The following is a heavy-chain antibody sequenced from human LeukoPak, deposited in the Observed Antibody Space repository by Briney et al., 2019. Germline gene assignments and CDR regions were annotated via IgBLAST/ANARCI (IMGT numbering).Heavy chain of an antibody. J-gene: IGHJ4*02. CDR2: ISGTIGDT. CDR1: GFTFSHYA. V-gene: IGHV3-23*01. CDR3: ERLFRGVRGYFDY. Sequence: GGSLRLSCVGSGFTFSHYAMAWVRQAPGKGLEWVSTISGTIGDTYYADSVKGRFTISRDNSKDTLSLQMISLRAEDTAEYFCERLFRGVRGYFDYWGQGTLVAVSS. D-gene: IGHD3-10*01.